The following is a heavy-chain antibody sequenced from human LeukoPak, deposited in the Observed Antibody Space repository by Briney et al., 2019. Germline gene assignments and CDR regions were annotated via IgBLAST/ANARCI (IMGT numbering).Heavy chain of an antibody. D-gene: IGHD2-2*01. CDR3: ARDSCGSPSCFDY. V-gene: IGHV3-33*01. J-gene: IGHJ4*02. CDR2: IQYDGSIE. Sequence: GSLRLSCTASGFTFSSYGMHWVRQAPGRGLEWVAAIQYDGSIEYYVDSVKGRFTISRDQSKNTLFLQVNNLRAEDTAVYYCARDSCGSPSCFDYWGQGTLVTVSS. CDR1: GFTFSSYG.